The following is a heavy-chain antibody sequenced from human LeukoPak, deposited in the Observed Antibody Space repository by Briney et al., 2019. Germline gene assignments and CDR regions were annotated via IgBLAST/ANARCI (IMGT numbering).Heavy chain of an antibody. D-gene: IGHD2/OR15-2a*01. V-gene: IGHV4-59*01. J-gene: IGHJ5*02. CDR2: ISDTGKT. CDR1: GASLSSYY. CDR3: ATGYYEPFAT. Sequence: SETLSLTRSVSGASLSSYYWDWLRQSPGRGLEWIGYISDTGKTDSNPSLKSRVSISLDMSKTQFSLRLRSVTAADSAVYYCATGYYEPFATWGPGILVTVSS.